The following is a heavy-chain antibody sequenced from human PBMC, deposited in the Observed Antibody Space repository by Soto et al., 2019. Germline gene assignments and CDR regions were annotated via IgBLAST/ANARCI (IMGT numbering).Heavy chain of an antibody. J-gene: IGHJ4*02. CDR2: IHPSGQPI. V-gene: IGHV3-48*03. Sequence: GGSLRLSCAVSGFTFSSSEMYWVRQAPGKGLEWISYIHPSGQPIFYADSVKGRFTISRDNPKNTLYLQMNSLRAEDTAVYYCARDGDVNTGFGKDYWGQGTLVTVSS. D-gene: IGHD3-16*01. CDR3: ARDGDVNTGFGKDY. CDR1: GFTFSSSE.